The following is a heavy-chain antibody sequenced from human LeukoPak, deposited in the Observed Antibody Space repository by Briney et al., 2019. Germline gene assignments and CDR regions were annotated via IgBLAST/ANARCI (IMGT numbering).Heavy chain of an antibody. CDR3: ARGKYSSGLIDY. D-gene: IGHD6-19*01. CDR1: GYTFTGYY. Sequence: ASVKVSCKTSGYTFTGYYMHWVRQAPGQGLEWMGWINPNSGGTNYAQKFQGRVTMTRDTSISTAYMELSRLRSDDTAVYYCARGKYSSGLIDYWGQGTLVTASS. J-gene: IGHJ4*02. CDR2: INPNSGGT. V-gene: IGHV1-2*02.